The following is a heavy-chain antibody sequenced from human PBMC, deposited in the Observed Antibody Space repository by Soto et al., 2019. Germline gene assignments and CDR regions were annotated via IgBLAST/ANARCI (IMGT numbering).Heavy chain of an antibody. J-gene: IGHJ6*02. D-gene: IGHD5-12*01. CDR1: GYTLTELS. Sequence: SVKVSCKVSGYTLTELSMHWVRQAPGQGLEWMGGIIPIFGTANYAQKFQGRVTITADESTSTAYMELSSLRSEDTAVYYCARDGNSGYKKGTGFDYYYGMDVWGQGTTVTVSS. V-gene: IGHV1-69*13. CDR3: ARDGNSGYKKGTGFDYYYGMDV. CDR2: IIPIFGTA.